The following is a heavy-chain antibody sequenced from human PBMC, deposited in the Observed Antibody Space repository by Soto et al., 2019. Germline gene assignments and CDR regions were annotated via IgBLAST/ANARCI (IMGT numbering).Heavy chain of an antibody. J-gene: IGHJ4*02. CDR2: ISSSSSYI. Sequence: GGSLRLSCAASGFTFSSYSMNWVRQAPGKGLEWVSSISSSSSYIYYADSVKGRFTISRDNAKNSLYLQMNSLRAEDTAVYYCARAPDIVVVPTHYGDYWGLGTLVTVSS. CDR3: ARAPDIVVVPTHYGDY. CDR1: GFTFSSYS. D-gene: IGHD2-2*01. V-gene: IGHV3-21*01.